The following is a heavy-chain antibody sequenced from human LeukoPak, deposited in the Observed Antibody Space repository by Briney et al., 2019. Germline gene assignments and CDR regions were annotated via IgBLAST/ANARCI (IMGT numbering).Heavy chain of an antibody. CDR2: IWYDGSNK. CDR3: ARGQRVMGWFDP. V-gene: IGHV3-33*01. CDR1: GFTFSSYG. Sequence: PGRSLRLSCAASGFTFSSYGMHWVRQAPGKGLEWVAVIWYDGSNKYYADSVKGRFTISRDNSKNTLYLQMNSLRAEDTAVYYCARGQRVMGWFDPWGQGTLVTVSS. J-gene: IGHJ5*02. D-gene: IGHD3-16*01.